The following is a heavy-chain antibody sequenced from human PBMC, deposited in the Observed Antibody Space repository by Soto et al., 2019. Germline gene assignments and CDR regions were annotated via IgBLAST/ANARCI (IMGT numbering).Heavy chain of an antibody. CDR2: IHHGTGT. Sequence: QVQLQESGPGLVKPSGTLSLTCAVSGGSISTSYWWSWVRQSPGKGLEWLGEIHHGTGTNYYPSLKSRVTISLDKSKNQLVLRLTSVTVADTAVYYCARNYAYDRDVWGQGTTVTVSS. V-gene: IGHV4-4*02. CDR1: GGSISTSYW. J-gene: IGHJ6*03. CDR3: ARNYAYDRDV. D-gene: IGHD3-16*01.